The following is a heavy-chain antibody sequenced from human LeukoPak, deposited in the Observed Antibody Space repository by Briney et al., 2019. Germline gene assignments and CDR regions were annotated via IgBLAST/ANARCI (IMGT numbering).Heavy chain of an antibody. V-gene: IGHV3-7*01. Sequence: GSLRLSFAVSGFSVSVYWMTWVRQAPGKGLEWVAHIKQDGSEKNYLDSVKGRFTISRDNAENSLFLQMNSLRVEDTAVYYCAREWQGGIAAAGTRIEGDYWGQGTLVAVSS. CDR2: IKQDGSEK. J-gene: IGHJ4*02. CDR1: GFSVSVYW. D-gene: IGHD6-13*01. CDR3: AREWQGGIAAAGTRIEGDY.